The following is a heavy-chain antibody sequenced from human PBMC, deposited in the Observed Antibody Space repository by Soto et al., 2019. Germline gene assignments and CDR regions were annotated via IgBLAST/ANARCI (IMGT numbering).Heavy chain of an antibody. D-gene: IGHD6-19*01. CDR3: AKSGSSGWYGWFDP. V-gene: IGHV2-5*01. CDR1: GFSLRTSGVG. Sequence: QITLKESGPTLVKPTQTLTLTCIFSGFSLRTSGVGVGWIRQPPGKALQWLGFIYWNDDKPYSPSLKSRLTITKDTSKTQVVLTMTNMDPVDTATYYCAKSGSSGWYGWFDPWGQGTLVTVSS. J-gene: IGHJ5*02. CDR2: IYWNDDK.